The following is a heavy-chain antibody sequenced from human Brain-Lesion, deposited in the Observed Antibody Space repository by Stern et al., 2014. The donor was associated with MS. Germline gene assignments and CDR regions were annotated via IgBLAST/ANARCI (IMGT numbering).Heavy chain of an antibody. CDR1: GFTFSNYW. V-gene: IGHV3-74*02. J-gene: IGHJ5*01. Sequence: EVQLVESGGGLVQPGGSLRLSCAASGFTFSNYWMHWVRQAPGKGLVWVSRVNKGGRRTSYADSVKGRFTMSRDNAKNTLYLQMNSLRVEDTAIYYCARGERWFDSWGQGTLVTVSS. D-gene: IGHD3-10*01. CDR2: VNKGGRRT. CDR3: ARGERWFDS.